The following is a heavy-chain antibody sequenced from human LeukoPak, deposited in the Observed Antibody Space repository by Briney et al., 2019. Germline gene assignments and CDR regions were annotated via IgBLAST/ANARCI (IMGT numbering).Heavy chain of an antibody. D-gene: IGHD5-12*01. CDR2: ISPYNGNT. CDR1: GYTFNTYG. Sequence: ASVKLSCKPSGYTFNTYGITWVRQAPGRGLEWMGWISPYNGNTNYAQKFQGRVTLTTDTSTSTAYMELRSLTSDDTAVYYCARGPHERSGYPDDWGQGTLVTVSS. V-gene: IGHV1-18*01. J-gene: IGHJ4*02. CDR3: ARGPHERSGYPDD.